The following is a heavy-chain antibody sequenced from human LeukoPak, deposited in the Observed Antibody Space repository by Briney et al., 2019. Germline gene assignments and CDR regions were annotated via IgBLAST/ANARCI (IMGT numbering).Heavy chain of an antibody. J-gene: IGHJ5*02. CDR3: ARSGYYGSGSYYPRNWFDP. Sequence: SETLSLTCAVYGGSFSGYYWSWIRQPPGKGLEWIGEINHSGSTNYNPSLKSRVTISADTSKNQFSLKLSSVTAADTAVYYCARSGYYGSGSYYPRNWFDPWGQGTLVTVSS. CDR1: GGSFSGYY. CDR2: INHSGST. V-gene: IGHV4-34*01. D-gene: IGHD3-10*01.